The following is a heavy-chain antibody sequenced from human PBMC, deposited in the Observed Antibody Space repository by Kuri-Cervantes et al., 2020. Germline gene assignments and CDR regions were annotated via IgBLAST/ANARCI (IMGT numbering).Heavy chain of an antibody. V-gene: IGHV4-59*01. J-gene: IGHJ4*02. CDR1: GDSIRSYF. D-gene: IGHD3-22*01. CDR3: VVYHVGGGGRGF. CDR2: IYYSGST. Sequence: SVTLSLTCTVSGDSIRSYFWSWIRQPPGKGLEWIGYIYYSGSTNYNPSLKSRVTISVHTSKRQFSLKLRSVTAADTAVYYCVVYHVGGGGRGFWGQGSLVTVSS.